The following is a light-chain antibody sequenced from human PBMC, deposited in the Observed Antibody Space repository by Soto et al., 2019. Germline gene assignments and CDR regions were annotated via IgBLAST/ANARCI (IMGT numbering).Light chain of an antibody. CDR3: LLYVGSIWV. CDR2: NAN. Sequence: QTVVTQEPSLSVSPGGTITLTCGLSSGSVSATSYPSWFQQTPGQPPRALLYNANIRSAGVPDRFSGSLLGDRAALTITGAQADDESDYYCLLYVGSIWVFGGGTKLTVL. CDR1: SGSVSATSY. J-gene: IGLJ3*02. V-gene: IGLV8-61*01.